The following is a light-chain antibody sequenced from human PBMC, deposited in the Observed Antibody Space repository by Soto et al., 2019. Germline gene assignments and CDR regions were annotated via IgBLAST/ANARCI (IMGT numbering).Light chain of an antibody. CDR2: GAS. CDR1: QSVSSSY. Sequence: EIVLTQSPGTLSLSPGERATLSCRASQSVSSSYLAWYQQKPGQTPRLLIYGASSRATGIPDRFSGSGSGTDFTLTISRLEPEDFAVYYCQQYGSSPLTFGQGTKVGIK. J-gene: IGKJ1*01. V-gene: IGKV3-20*01. CDR3: QQYGSSPLT.